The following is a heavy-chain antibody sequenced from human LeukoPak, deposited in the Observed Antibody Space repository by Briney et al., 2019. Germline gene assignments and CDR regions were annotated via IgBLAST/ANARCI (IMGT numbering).Heavy chain of an antibody. CDR3: AKDLVLSAARPY. D-gene: IGHD6-6*01. Sequence: GGSLRLSCAASGFTFSSYGMHWVRQAPGKGLEWVAFIRYDGSNKYYADSVKGRFTISRDNSKNTLYLQMNSLRAEDTAVCYCAKDLVLSAARPYWGQGTLVTVSS. J-gene: IGHJ4*02. CDR1: GFTFSSYG. V-gene: IGHV3-30*02. CDR2: IRYDGSNK.